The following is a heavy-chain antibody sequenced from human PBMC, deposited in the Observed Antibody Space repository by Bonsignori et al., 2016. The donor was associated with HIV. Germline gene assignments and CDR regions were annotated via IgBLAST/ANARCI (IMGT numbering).Heavy chain of an antibody. V-gene: IGHV1-69*06. J-gene: IGHJ4*02. CDR3: ARGSTSTFGGVIIALGADS. CDR2: IVPMVDKA. D-gene: IGHD3-16*02. Sequence: WVRQAPGQGAWSGWEGIVPMVDKADYAQSFQGRVSITADKSTNTVYMEVSSLRSDDTAVYYCARGSTSTFGGVIIALGADSWGQGTLVTVSS.